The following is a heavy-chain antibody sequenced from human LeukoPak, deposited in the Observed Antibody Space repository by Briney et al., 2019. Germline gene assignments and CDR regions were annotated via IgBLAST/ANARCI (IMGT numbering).Heavy chain of an antibody. J-gene: IGHJ5*02. CDR3: ARVANYDYVWGSLNWFDP. Sequence: SVKVSCKASGGTFSSYAISWVRQAPGQGLEWMGGIIPIFGTANYAQRFQGRVTITADESTSTAYMELSSLRSEDTAVYYCARVANYDYVWGSLNWFDPWGQGTLVTVSS. CDR1: GGTFSSYA. D-gene: IGHD3-16*01. V-gene: IGHV1-69*13. CDR2: IIPIFGTA.